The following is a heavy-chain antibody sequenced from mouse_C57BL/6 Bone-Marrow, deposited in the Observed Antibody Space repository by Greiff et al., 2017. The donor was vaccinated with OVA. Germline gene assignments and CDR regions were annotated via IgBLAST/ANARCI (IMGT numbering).Heavy chain of an antibody. V-gene: IGHV3-6*01. CDR1: GYSIPSGYY. D-gene: IGHD2-4*01. CDR3: ARDAGDYDGYWYFDV. CDR2: ISYDGSN. J-gene: IGHJ1*03. Sequence: QLQQSGPGLVKPSQSLSLTCSVTGYSIPSGYYWNWIRQFLGNKLEWMGYISYDGSNNYNPSLKNRISITRDTSKNQFFLKLNSVTTEDTATYYCARDAGDYDGYWYFDVWGTGTTVTVSS.